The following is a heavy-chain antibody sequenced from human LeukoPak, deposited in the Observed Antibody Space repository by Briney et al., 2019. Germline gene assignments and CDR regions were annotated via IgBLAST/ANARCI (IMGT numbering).Heavy chain of an antibody. Sequence: ASVKVSCKASGYTFTSYDINWMRQATGQGLEWMGWMNPNSGNTGYAQKFQGRVTMTRNTSISTAYMELSSLRSEDTAVYYCARGRLVGATIDYWGQGTLVTVSS. CDR1: GYTFTSYD. J-gene: IGHJ4*02. CDR3: ARGRLVGATIDY. V-gene: IGHV1-8*01. D-gene: IGHD1-26*01. CDR2: MNPNSGNT.